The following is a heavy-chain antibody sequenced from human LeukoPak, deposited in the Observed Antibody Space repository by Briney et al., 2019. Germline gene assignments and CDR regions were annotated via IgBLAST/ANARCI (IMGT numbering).Heavy chain of an antibody. D-gene: IGHD6-13*01. CDR3: AFAAAGIDY. V-gene: IGHV4-59*01. CDR1: GGSISSYY. CDR2: IYYSGST. J-gene: IGHJ4*02. Sequence: PSETLSLTCTISGGSISSYYWSWIRQPPGKGLEWIGYIYYSGSTNYNPSLKSRVTISVDTSKNQFSLKLSSVTAADTAVYYCAFAAAGIDYWGQGTLVTVSS.